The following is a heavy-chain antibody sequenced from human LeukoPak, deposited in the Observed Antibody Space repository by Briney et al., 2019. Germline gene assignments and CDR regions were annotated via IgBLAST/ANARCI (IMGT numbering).Heavy chain of an antibody. CDR2: IRYDGSNK. CDR3: ATDTGYSSSWYEGYYFDY. Sequence: GGSLRLSCAASGFTFSSYGMHWVRQAPGKGLEWVAFIRYDGSNKYYADSVKGRFTISRDNSKNTLYLQMNSLRAEDTAVYYCATDTGYSSSWYEGYYFDYWGQGTLVTVSS. V-gene: IGHV3-30*02. D-gene: IGHD6-13*01. J-gene: IGHJ4*02. CDR1: GFTFSSYG.